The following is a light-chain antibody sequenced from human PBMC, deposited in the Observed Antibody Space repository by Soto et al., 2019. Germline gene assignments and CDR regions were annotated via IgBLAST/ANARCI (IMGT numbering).Light chain of an antibody. V-gene: IGKV3-15*01. CDR2: SAS. CDR1: QSVRTN. J-gene: IGKJ3*01. CDR3: QQYNNWPPEAT. Sequence: EIVLTQSPATLSVSPGETATLSCRTSQSVRTNVVWYQQKVGLPPRLLIYSASIRATDVPARFSGSGSGTEFSLTISSLQAEDFGMYYCQQYNNWPPEATFGPGTRVHF.